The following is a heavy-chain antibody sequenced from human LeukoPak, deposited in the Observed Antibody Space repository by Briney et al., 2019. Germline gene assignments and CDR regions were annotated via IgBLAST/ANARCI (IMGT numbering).Heavy chain of an antibody. CDR3: ARGHSDYDFPPFDY. D-gene: IGHD5-12*01. CDR1: GLTFSGYS. Sequence: KPGGSLRLSCAASGLTFSGYSMNWGRQAPGKGLEWVSCIGSSSGTYYADSVRGRFTISRDNAKKSLYLQMNSLRVEDTAVYYCARGHSDYDFPPFDYWGQGTLVTVSS. V-gene: IGHV3-21*01. CDR2: IGSSSGT. J-gene: IGHJ4*02.